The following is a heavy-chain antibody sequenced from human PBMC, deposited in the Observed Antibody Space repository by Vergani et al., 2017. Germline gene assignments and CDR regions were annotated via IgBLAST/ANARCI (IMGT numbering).Heavy chain of an antibody. V-gene: IGHV3-11*01. D-gene: IGHD2-15*01. Sequence: QVQLVESGGGLVKPGGSLRLSCAASGFTFSDYYMSWIRQAPGKGLEWVSYISSSGSTIYYADSVKGRFTISRDNAKNSLYLQMNSLRAEDTAMYYCARDPTYCSGGSCYSRSYWYFDLWGRGTLVTVSS. J-gene: IGHJ2*01. CDR1: GFTFSDYY. CDR3: ARDPTYCSGGSCYSRSYWYFDL. CDR2: ISSSGSTI.